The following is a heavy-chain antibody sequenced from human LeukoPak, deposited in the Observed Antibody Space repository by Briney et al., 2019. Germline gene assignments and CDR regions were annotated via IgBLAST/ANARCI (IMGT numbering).Heavy chain of an antibody. Sequence: GGSLRLSCAASGFTFSSFAMSWVRQAPEKGLEWVSVIYSGGSTYYADSVKGRFTISRDNSKNTLYLQMNSLRAEDTAVYYCASNGGYSYGYCDYWGQGTLVTVSS. CDR2: IYSGGST. J-gene: IGHJ4*02. D-gene: IGHD5-18*01. CDR3: ASNGGYSYGYCDY. CDR1: GFTFSSFA. V-gene: IGHV3-53*01.